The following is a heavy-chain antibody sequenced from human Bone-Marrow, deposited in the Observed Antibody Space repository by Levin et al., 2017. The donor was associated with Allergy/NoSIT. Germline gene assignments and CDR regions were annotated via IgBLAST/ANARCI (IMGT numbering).Heavy chain of an antibody. CDR1: GVSISTSSW. CDR2: IYQSGST. J-gene: IGHJ3*01. V-gene: IGHV4-4*02. CDR3: ARAGLYCSTSGCLGPPDFDV. Sequence: RSSETLSLTCAVSGVSISTSSWWGWVRQPPGKGLEWIGEIYQSGSTSYNPSLKSRIPMSVDKSKNQFSLKLYSVTAADTAMYYCARAGLYCSTSGCLGPPDFDVWGQGTMVTVSS. D-gene: IGHD2-8*01.